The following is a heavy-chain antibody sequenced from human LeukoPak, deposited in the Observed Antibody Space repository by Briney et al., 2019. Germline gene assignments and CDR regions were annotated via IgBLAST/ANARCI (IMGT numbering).Heavy chain of an antibody. CDR3: VRGTKSDYYDSSARGTFDY. V-gene: IGHV1-8*01. J-gene: IGHJ4*02. Sequence: VASVKVSCKASGYTFSNHDINWVRQATGQGLEWMGWMSPNSGNTGYGQKFQGRVTMTSYTSITTAYMELSSLRSEDTAAYYCVRGTKSDYYDSSARGTFDYWGQGTLVTVSS. CDR2: MSPNSGNT. CDR1: GYTFSNHD. D-gene: IGHD3-22*01.